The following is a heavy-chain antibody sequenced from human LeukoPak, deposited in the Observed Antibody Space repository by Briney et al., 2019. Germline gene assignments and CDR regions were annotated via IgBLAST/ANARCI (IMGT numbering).Heavy chain of an antibody. J-gene: IGHJ4*02. D-gene: IGHD2-21*01. CDR3: ARSTIHPGYSFDY. CDR2: ISAYNGNT. Sequence: APVKVSCKASGYTFTSYGISWVRQAPGQGLEWMGWISAYNGNTNYAQKFQGRVTMTRNTSISTAYMELSSLRSEDTAVYYCARSTIHPGYSFDYWGQGTLVTVSS. CDR1: GYTFTSYG. V-gene: IGHV1-18*01.